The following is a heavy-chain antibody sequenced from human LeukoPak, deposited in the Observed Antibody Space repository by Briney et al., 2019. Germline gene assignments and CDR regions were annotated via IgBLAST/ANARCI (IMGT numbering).Heavy chain of an antibody. Sequence: PSETLSLTCTVSGGSISRGGYYWSWIRQPPGKGLEWIGYIYYSGSTYYNPSLKSRVTISVDTSKNQFSLKLSSVTAADTAVYYCARGGEVVPAAIGYFGYWGQGTLVTVSS. J-gene: IGHJ4*02. CDR1: GGSISRGGYY. V-gene: IGHV4-30-4*08. CDR2: IYYSGST. CDR3: ARGGEVVPAAIGYFGY. D-gene: IGHD2-2*02.